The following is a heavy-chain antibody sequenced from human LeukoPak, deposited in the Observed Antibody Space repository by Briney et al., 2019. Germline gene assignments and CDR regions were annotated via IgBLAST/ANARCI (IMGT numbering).Heavy chain of an antibody. CDR1: GGSISSYY. D-gene: IGHD6-13*01. V-gene: IGHV4-4*07. CDR3: AKGGSSWPFDY. Sequence: SETLSLTCTVSGGSISSYYWSWIRQPAGKGLKWIGRIYTSGSTNYNPSLKSRVTISVDKSKNQFSLKLSSVTAADTAVYYCAKGGSSWPFDYWGQGTLVTVSS. J-gene: IGHJ4*02. CDR2: IYTSGST.